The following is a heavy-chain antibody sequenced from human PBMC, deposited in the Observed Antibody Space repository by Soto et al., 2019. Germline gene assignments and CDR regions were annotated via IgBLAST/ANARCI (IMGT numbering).Heavy chain of an antibody. J-gene: IGHJ4*02. CDR2: ISPYNGTT. Sequence: QVQLVQSGGEVKKPGASVKVSCKTSGYTFTGYGISWVRQAPGQGPLWMGWISPYNGTTNDAQSFPGRVTMTTDTSTRTVYMDLRSLSSDDTAVYYCARAYHDSSGFSYAGYWGQGTLVNVSS. CDR3: ARAYHDSSGFSYAGY. D-gene: IGHD3-22*01. V-gene: IGHV1-18*01. CDR1: GYTFTGYG.